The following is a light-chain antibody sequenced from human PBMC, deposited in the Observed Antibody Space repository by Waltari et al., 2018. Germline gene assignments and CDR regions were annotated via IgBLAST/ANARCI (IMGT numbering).Light chain of an antibody. CDR3: LQRSNWPLT. J-gene: IGKJ4*01. Sequence: EIVMTQSPATLSLSPGERATLSCRASQSVSSNLAWYQQKPGQALRLLIYGASSSATGIPDRFSGSGSGTDFTLTISSLEPEDVGVYYCLQRSNWPLTFGGGTKVEIK. V-gene: IGKV3D-15*01. CDR2: GAS. CDR1: QSVSSN.